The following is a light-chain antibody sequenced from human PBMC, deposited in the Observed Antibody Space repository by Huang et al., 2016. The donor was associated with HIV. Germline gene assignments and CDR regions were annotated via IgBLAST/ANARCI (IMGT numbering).Light chain of an antibody. CDR3: QQYYNWPPGT. CDR2: RAS. J-gene: IGKJ1*01. V-gene: IGKV3D-15*01. CDR1: QSVGTH. Sequence: ETVMTQSPATLSLSPGETATLSCRASQSVGTHLAWYQQQPGQAPRLLIYRASTRATGIPGRFSGSGSGTEFTLTISSLQSQDFAVYFCQQYYNWPPGTFGLGTKVEFK.